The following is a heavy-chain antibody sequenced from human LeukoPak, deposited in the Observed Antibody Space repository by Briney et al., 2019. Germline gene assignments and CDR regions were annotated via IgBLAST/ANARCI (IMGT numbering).Heavy chain of an antibody. D-gene: IGHD3-10*01. J-gene: IGHJ4*02. CDR1: GFTFSSYS. CDR2: IFTSGTTV. CDR3: ARILGFTLDY. Sequence: PGGSLRLSCAVSGFTFSSYSMNWVRQAPGKGLEWVSYIFTSGTTVSYADSVKGRFTISRDNAKNSLYLQMNSLRDEDTAVYYCARILGFTLDYWGQGTLVTVSS. V-gene: IGHV3-48*02.